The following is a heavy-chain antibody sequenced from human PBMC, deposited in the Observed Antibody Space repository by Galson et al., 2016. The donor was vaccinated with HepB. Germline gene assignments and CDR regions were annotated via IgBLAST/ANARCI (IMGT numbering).Heavy chain of an antibody. CDR1: GDSISSTSYY. CDR3: ARRYNWNDTLFDY. Sequence: QVQLQESGPGLVKPSQTLSLTCTVSGDSISSTSYYWGWLRQPPGKGLEWLGFIPSRGGTSSTPSLKSRVTISANTSKKQFSLKLSSVTAADTAVYYCARRYNWNDTLFDYWGQGTLVTVSS. D-gene: IGHD1-1*01. V-gene: IGHV4-39*01. CDR2: IPSRGGT. J-gene: IGHJ4*02.